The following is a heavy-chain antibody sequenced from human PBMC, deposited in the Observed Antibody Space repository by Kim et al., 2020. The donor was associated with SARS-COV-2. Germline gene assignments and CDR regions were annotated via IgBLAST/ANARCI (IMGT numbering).Heavy chain of an antibody. Sequence: ADSVKCRFTISRDNSKTTLYLQMNSLRAEDTAVYYCAKSIEPGSADAFDIWGQGTMVTVSS. V-gene: IGHV3-23*01. CDR3: AKSIEPGSADAFDI. D-gene: IGHD6-6*01. J-gene: IGHJ3*02.